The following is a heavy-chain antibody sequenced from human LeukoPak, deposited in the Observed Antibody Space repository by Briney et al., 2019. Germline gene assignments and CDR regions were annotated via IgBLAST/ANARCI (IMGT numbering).Heavy chain of an antibody. J-gene: IGHJ3*02. V-gene: IGHV4-61*02. D-gene: IGHD2-21*02. Sequence: SETLSLTCTVSGGSISSGSYYWSWIRQPAGKGLEWIGRIYTSGSTNYNPSLKSRVTISEDTSKNQFSLKLSSVTAADTAVYYCARENVLYCGGDCATYAFDIWGQGTMVTVSS. CDR2: IYTSGST. CDR3: ARENVLYCGGDCATYAFDI. CDR1: GGSISSGSYY.